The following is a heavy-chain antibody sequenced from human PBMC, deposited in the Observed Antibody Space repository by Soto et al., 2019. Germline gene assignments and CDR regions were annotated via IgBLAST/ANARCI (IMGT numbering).Heavy chain of an antibody. Sequence: LSLTCAVSGGSISSGGYSWSWIRQPPGKGLEWIGYIYHSGSTYYNPSLKSRVTISVDMSKNQFSLKLSSVSAADTAVYFCSREYESSSDYWGQGILVTVSS. D-gene: IGHD3-22*01. CDR2: IYHSGST. CDR3: SREYESSSDY. J-gene: IGHJ4*02. V-gene: IGHV4-30-2*01. CDR1: GGSISSGGYS.